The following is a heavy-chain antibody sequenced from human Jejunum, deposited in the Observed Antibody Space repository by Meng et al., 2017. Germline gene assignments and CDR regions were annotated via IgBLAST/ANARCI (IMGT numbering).Heavy chain of an antibody. J-gene: IGHJ4*02. Sequence: EVTLLESGGGRVQPGGSLTFSCVGSEFTFNNFAMTWVRQTPGKGLEWVASLSASGRTPEYADSVKGRFTVSRDNSKNALFLHMTNLRVADTALYSCAKGISVIPTAFDHWGQGTLVTVSS. D-gene: IGHD2/OR15-2a*01. CDR3: AKGISVIPTAFDH. CDR1: EFTFNNFA. CDR2: LSASGRTP. V-gene: IGHV3-23*01.